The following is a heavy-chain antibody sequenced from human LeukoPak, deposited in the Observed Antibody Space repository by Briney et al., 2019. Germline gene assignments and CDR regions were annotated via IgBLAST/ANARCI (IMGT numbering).Heavy chain of an antibody. CDR3: AGGGYSYGYPFDY. CDR2: IRYDGSNK. Sequence: PGGSLRLSCAASGFTFSSYGMHWVRQAPGKGLEWVAFIRYDGSNKYYADSVKGRFTISRDNSKNTLYLQMNSLRAEDTAVYYCAGGGYSYGYPFDYWGQGTLVTVSS. V-gene: IGHV3-30*02. J-gene: IGHJ4*02. CDR1: GFTFSSYG. D-gene: IGHD5-18*01.